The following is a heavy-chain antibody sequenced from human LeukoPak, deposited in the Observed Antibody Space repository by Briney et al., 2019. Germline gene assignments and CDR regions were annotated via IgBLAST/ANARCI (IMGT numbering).Heavy chain of an antibody. CDR2: INPSGDST. V-gene: IGHV1-46*01. J-gene: IGHJ3*02. Sequence: ASVKVSCKASGYTFSSYYMHWVRQAPGQGLKWMGIINPSGDSTSYAQKFQGRVTMTRDTSTSTVYMDLSSLRSEDTAMYYCARFRTGRAFDIWGQGTMVTVSS. CDR1: GYTFSSYY. D-gene: IGHD3/OR15-3a*01. CDR3: ARFRTGRAFDI.